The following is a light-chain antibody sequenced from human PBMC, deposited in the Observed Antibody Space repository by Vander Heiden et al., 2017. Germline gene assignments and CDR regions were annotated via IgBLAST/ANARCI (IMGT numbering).Light chain of an antibody. CDR1: SSDVGGYNY. V-gene: IGLV2-11*01. Sequence: QSALTQPRSVSGSPGQSVTMSCTGTSSDVGGYNYVSWYQQHPGKAPKLMIYDVSERPSGVPDRFSGSKFGNTAPLTISGLQAEDEADYFCCSYAGSYTYVFGTGTKVTVL. CDR3: CSYAGSYTYV. CDR2: DVS. J-gene: IGLJ1*01.